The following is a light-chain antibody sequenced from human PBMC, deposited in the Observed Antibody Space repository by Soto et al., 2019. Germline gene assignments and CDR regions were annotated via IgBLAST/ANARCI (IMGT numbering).Light chain of an antibody. CDR1: QSVNTN. CDR3: QQYNNWPAWT. CDR2: GPS. J-gene: IGKJ1*01. V-gene: IGKV3-15*01. Sequence: EIVVTQSPATLSVSPGERATLSCRASQSVNTNFAWYQQKPGQAPRLLIYGPSTRATSIPASFSGSGSGTEFTLTMSSLESEAFTVYSCQQYNNWPAWTFGQETKVDI.